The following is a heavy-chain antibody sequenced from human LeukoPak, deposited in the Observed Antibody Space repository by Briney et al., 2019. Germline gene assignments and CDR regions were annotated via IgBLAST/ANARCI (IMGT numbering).Heavy chain of an antibody. CDR3: ATDTRIAAAGRGGNAFDI. CDR1: GYTLTELS. D-gene: IGHD6-13*01. CDR2: FDPEDGET. Sequence: ASVKVSCKVSGYTLTELSMHWVRQAPGKGLEWMGGFDPEDGETIYAQKLQGRVTMTEDTSTDTAYMELSSLRSEDTAVYYCATDTRIAAAGRGGNAFDIWGQGTMVTVSS. V-gene: IGHV1-24*01. J-gene: IGHJ3*02.